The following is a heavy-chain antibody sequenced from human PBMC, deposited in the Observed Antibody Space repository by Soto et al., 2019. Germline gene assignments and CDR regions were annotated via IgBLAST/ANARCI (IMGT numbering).Heavy chain of an antibody. J-gene: IGHJ4*02. V-gene: IGHV1-3*01. CDR1: GYTFTSHA. D-gene: IGHD3-3*01. Sequence: AASGKVSCKASGYTFTSHAMHWVRQAPGQRLEWMGWINAGNGNTKYSQKYQGRVTITRDTSASTAYMELSSLRSEDTAVYFCARDFDFWSTIDYWGQGTLVTVSS. CDR3: ARDFDFWSTIDY. CDR2: INAGNGNT.